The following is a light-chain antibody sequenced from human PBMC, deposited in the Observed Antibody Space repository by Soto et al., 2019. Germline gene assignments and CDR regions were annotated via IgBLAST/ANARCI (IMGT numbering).Light chain of an antibody. CDR3: QSYDSSLSGPYV. CDR1: SSNIGAGYD. V-gene: IGLV1-40*01. Sequence: QSVLRQPPSVSVAPGQRVTISCTGRSSNIGAGYDVHWYQQLPGTAPKLLIYGNSNRPSGVPDRFSGSKSGTSASLAITGLQAEYEADYYCQSYDSSLSGPYVFGTGTKVTVL. CDR2: GNS. J-gene: IGLJ1*01.